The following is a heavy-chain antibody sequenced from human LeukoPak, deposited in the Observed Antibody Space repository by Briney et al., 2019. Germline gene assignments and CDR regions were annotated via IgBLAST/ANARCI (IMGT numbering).Heavy chain of an antibody. Sequence: PGGSLRLSCAASGFTFSSYAMSWVRQAPGKGLEWVSAISGSGGSTYYADSVKGRFTISRDNSKNTLYLQMNSLRAEDTAVYSCAKIGLRFGETELDYWGQGTLVTVSS. CDR2: ISGSGGST. CDR3: AKIGLRFGETELDY. J-gene: IGHJ4*02. CDR1: GFTFSSYA. V-gene: IGHV3-23*01. D-gene: IGHD3-10*01.